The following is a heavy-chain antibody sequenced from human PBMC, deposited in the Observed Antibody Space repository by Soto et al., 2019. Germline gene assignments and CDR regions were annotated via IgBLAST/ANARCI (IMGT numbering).Heavy chain of an antibody. J-gene: IGHJ5*02. CDR1: GFPFDDYS. CDR3: AKEGGTIGLHNWFDP. V-gene: IGHV3-9*01. Sequence: EVQLVESGGGLVQPGRSLRLSCAASGFPFDDYSMHWVRQAPGKGLEWVSSISWNSGNKAYVDSVKGRFTISRDNAKNSLYLQMNSLRTEDTAFYYCAKEGGTIGLHNWFDPWGQGTLVTVSS. D-gene: IGHD1-1*01. CDR2: ISWNSGNK.